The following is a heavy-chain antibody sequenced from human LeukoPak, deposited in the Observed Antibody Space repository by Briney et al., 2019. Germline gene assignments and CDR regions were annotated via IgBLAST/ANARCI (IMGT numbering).Heavy chain of an antibody. V-gene: IGHV4-39*01. Sequence: PSETLSLTCTVSGGPISSSSYYWGWIRQPPGKGLEWIGSIYYSGSTYYNPSLKSRVTISVDTSKNQFSLKLSSVTAADTAVYYCARTDWKGYWGQGTLVTVSS. CDR2: IYYSGST. CDR1: GGPISSSSYY. CDR3: ARTDWKGY. D-gene: IGHD1-1*01. J-gene: IGHJ4*02.